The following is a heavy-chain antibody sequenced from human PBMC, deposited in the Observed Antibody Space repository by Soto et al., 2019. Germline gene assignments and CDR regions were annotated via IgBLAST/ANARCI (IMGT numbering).Heavy chain of an antibody. D-gene: IGHD2-15*01. CDR3: AREAGAGTVVYYYMDV. Sequence: QVQLVQSGAEVKKPGSSVKVSCKVSGGTFISYTFTWVRQAPGQGLEWMGRIIPILNITNYAQKFQGRVTIIADKSTSTPYMELSSLRSEDTAVYYCAREAGAGTVVYYYMDVWGKGTTVTVSS. CDR2: IIPILNIT. V-gene: IGHV1-69*08. J-gene: IGHJ6*03. CDR1: GGTFISYT.